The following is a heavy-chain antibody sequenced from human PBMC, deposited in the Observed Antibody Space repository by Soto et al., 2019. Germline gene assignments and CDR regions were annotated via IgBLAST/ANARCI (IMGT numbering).Heavy chain of an antibody. CDR2: IIPILGIA. CDR1: GGTFSSYT. Sequence: SVKVSCKASGGTFSSYTISWVRQAPGQGLEWMGRIIPILGIANYAQKFQGRVTITADKSTSTAYMELSSLRSEDTAVYYCARAKKESTSNYYYYYGMDVWGQGTTVTVSS. CDR3: ARAKKESTSNYYYYYGMDV. J-gene: IGHJ6*02. V-gene: IGHV1-69*02.